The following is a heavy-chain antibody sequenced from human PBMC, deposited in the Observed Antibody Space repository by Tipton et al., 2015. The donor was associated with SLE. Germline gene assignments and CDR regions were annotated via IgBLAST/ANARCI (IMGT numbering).Heavy chain of an antibody. V-gene: IGHV4-61*02. J-gene: IGHJ4*02. D-gene: IGHD1-26*01. CDR1: GGSISSGSYY. CDR2: IYTSGST. Sequence: TLSLTCTVSGGSISSGSYYWSWIRQPAGKGLEWIGRIYTSGSTNYNPSLESRVTISVDTSKNQFSLKLSSVTAADTAVYYCARGPRYWEDYWGQGTLVTVSS. CDR3: ARGPRYWEDY.